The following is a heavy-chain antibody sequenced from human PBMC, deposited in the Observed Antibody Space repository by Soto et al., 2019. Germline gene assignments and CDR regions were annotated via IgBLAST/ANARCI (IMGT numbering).Heavy chain of an antibody. CDR1: GVTFTRQD. CDR3: EKNEGRDGYRFDY. Sequence: GASVKVSCKASGVTFTRQDMRWVRQAPGQGLEWMGGIIPIFGTPQYAEKFQDRVTITADESTSTAYMELSSLTSEDTAVYYCEKNEGRDGYRFDYWGQGTLVTVSS. D-gene: IGHD5-12*01. J-gene: IGHJ4*02. V-gene: IGHV1-69*13. CDR2: IIPIFGTP.